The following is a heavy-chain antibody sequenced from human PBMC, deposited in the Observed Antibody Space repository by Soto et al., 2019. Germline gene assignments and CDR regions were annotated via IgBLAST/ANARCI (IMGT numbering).Heavy chain of an antibody. Sequence: QLQLQESGPGLVKPSETLSLTCTVSGGSISSSSYYWGWIRQPPGKGLEWIGSIYYSGSTYYNPSLKSRVTISVDTXXNXYXXKLSSVTAADTAVYYCARHRGAKLGGYYYYYGMDVWGQGTTVTVSS. CDR3: ARHRGAKLGGYYYYYGMDV. J-gene: IGHJ6*02. CDR2: IYYSGST. D-gene: IGHD1-26*01. CDR1: GGSISSSSYY. V-gene: IGHV4-39*01.